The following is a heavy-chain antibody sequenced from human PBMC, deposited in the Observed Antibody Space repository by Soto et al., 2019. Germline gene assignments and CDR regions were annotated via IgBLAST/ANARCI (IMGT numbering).Heavy chain of an antibody. CDR3: ARERAPYDYESPYYYYGMDV. D-gene: IGHD4-17*01. CDR1: GGSFRGFY. CDR2: INHVGIT. J-gene: IGHJ6*02. Sequence: SETLSLTCAVSGGSFRGFYWTWIRQSPGKGLEWLGDINHVGITNYNPSLKSRVSIPVDTSKSQFSLKLSSVTAADTAVYYCARERAPYDYESPYYYYGMDVWGQGTTVTVSS. V-gene: IGHV4-34*01.